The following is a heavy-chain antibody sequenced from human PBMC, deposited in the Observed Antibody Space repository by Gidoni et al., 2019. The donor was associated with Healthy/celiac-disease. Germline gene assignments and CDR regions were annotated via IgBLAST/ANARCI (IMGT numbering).Heavy chain of an antibody. CDR3: ARRRRIAAAGYYYYDYFDV. D-gene: IGHD6-13*01. Sequence: EVQLVQSGAEAKKPGDYLWISCRGAGYSFTSYWPTWVRQRPGKGLEWMGRIDPSDTYSNYSPSVQVHVTISADKSISTACLQWSSLKASDTAMYYCARRRRIAAAGYYYYDYFDVWGKGTTVTVSS. J-gene: IGHJ6*03. CDR1: GYSFTSYW. CDR2: IDPSDTYS. V-gene: IGHV5-10-1*01.